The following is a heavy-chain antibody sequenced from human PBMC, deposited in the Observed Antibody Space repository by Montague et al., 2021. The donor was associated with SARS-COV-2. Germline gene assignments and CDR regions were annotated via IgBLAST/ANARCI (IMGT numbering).Heavy chain of an antibody. J-gene: IGHJ6*02. D-gene: IGHD4-11*01. CDR3: ACGEITTRGLIYYYGMDV. CDR2: INHSGST. CDR1: GGSFSGYY. Sequence: SETLSLTCAVYGGSFSGYYWTWIRQSPRKGLEWIGEINHSGSTNYNPSLKSRVTISVDTSKNQFSLKLSSVTAADTAFYYCACGEITTRGLIYYYGMDVWGQGTTVTVSS. V-gene: IGHV4-34*01.